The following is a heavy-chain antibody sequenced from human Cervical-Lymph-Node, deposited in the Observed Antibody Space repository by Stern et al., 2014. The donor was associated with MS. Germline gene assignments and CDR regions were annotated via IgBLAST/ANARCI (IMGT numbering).Heavy chain of an antibody. CDR1: GHSFSSSW. V-gene: IGHV5-51*03. Sequence: EVQLVESGAEVKKTGESLKISCKGSGHSFSSSWIGWVRQLPGKGLEWMGIIYPGDSDTRYSPSFQGQVTISADKSISPTYLQWSSLKASDPAIYYCATHDGRPDWGQGTLVTVSS. CDR3: ATHDGRPD. D-gene: IGHD5-24*01. J-gene: IGHJ4*02. CDR2: IYPGDSDT.